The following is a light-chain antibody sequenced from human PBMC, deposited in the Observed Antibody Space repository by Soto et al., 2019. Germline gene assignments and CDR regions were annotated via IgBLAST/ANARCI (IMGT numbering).Light chain of an antibody. Sequence: EIVMTQSPATLSVSPGERATLSCRASQSVSSNLAWYQQKPGQAPRLLIYGASTRATGIPARFSGRGSGTEFTLTISSLESEDFAVSYCQQYSNWPPYTFGQGTKLEIK. CDR3: QQYSNWPPYT. V-gene: IGKV3-15*01. CDR1: QSVSSN. J-gene: IGKJ2*01. CDR2: GAS.